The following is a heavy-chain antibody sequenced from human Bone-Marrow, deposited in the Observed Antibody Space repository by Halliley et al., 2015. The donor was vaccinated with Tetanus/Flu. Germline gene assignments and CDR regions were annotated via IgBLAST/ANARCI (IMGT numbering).Heavy chain of an antibody. V-gene: IGHV4-59*01. CDR1: GGSISSFY. CDR2: IYYSGRT. Sequence: TLSLTCTVSGGSISSFYWSWIRQPPGKGLEWIGYIYYSGRTNYNPSLKSRVTISVDTSKNQFSLKLSSVTAADTAVYYCARASGYDSGYDASYYYYGMDVWGQGSTVTVSS. J-gene: IGHJ6*02. D-gene: IGHD5-12*01. CDR3: ARASGYDSGYDASYYYYGMDV.